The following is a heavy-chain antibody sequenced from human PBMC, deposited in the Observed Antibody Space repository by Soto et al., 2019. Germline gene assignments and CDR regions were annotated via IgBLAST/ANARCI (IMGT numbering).Heavy chain of an antibody. CDR2: ISYDGSNK. CDR1: GFTFSSYG. J-gene: IGHJ6*02. Sequence: QVQLVESGGGVVQPGRSLRLSCAASGFTFSSYGMHWVRQAPGKGLEWVAVISYDGSNKYYADSVKGRFTISRDNSKNTLYLQMNSLRAEDTAVYYCAKDLVVVVPAAIHADNRPYYYYYGMDVWGQGTTVTVSS. CDR3: AKDLVVVVPAAIHADNRPYYYYYGMDV. D-gene: IGHD2-2*02. V-gene: IGHV3-30*18.